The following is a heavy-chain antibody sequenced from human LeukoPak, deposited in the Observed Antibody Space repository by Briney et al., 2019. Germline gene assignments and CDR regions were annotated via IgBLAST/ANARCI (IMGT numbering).Heavy chain of an antibody. V-gene: IGHV3-30*02. CDR3: ATMQWLEGVDWFDP. D-gene: IGHD6-19*01. CDR2: IRYDESNK. CDR1: GFIFSNYG. J-gene: IGHJ5*02. Sequence: SGGSLRLSCAASGFIFSNYGMHWVRQAPGKGLEWVTFIRYDESNKLYADSVKGRFTISRDNSKNILFLQMNSLRAEDTAVYYCATMQWLEGVDWFDPWGQGTLVTVSS.